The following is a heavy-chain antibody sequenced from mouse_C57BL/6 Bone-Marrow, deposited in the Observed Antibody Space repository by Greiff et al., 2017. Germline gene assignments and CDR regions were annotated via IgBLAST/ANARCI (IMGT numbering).Heavy chain of an antibody. Sequence: EVHLVESGPGLVKPSQSLSLTCSVTGYSITSGYYWNWIRQFPGNKLEWMGYISYDGSNNYNPSLKNRISITRDTSKNQFFLKLNSVTTEDTATYYCARDRDDYNYFDYWGQGTTLTVSS. CDR1: GYSITSGYY. J-gene: IGHJ2*01. CDR2: ISYDGSN. CDR3: ARDRDDYNYFDY. D-gene: IGHD2-4*01. V-gene: IGHV3-6*01.